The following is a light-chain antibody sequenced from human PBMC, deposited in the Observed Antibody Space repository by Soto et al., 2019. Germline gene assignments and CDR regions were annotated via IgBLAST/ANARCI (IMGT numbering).Light chain of an antibody. CDR1: QGISSN. V-gene: IGKV1-9*01. J-gene: IGKJ1*01. CDR2: AAW. Sequence: DIQLTQSPSPLSASVGDRVTITCRASQGISSNLAWYQQKPGKAPKLLISAAWTLQSGVPSRFSGRGSGTEFTLTISSLQPEDFGTYYCQQLNSYPRTFGQGTKMEIK. CDR3: QQLNSYPRT.